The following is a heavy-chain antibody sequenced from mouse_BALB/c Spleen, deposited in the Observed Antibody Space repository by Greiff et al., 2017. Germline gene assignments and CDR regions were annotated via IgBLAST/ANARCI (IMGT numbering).Heavy chain of an antibody. CDR1: GYTFTNYW. J-gene: IGHJ2*01. CDR2: IYPGGGYT. Sequence: QVQLQQSGAELVRPGTSVKISCKASGYTFTNYWLGWVKQRPGHGLEWIGDIYPGGGYTNYNEKFKGKATLTADTSSSTAYMQLSSLTSEDSAVYFCARYGLLWKYFDYWGQGTTLTVSS. CDR3: ARYGLLWKYFDY. D-gene: IGHD1-1*02. V-gene: IGHV1-63*02.